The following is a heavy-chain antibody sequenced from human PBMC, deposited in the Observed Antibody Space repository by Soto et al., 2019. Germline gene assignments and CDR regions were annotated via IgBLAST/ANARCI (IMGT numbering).Heavy chain of an antibody. J-gene: IGHJ6*02. V-gene: IGHV3-15*01. CDR3: TTDLMNYXFWSGYPPALYYYGMDV. D-gene: IGHD3-3*01. CDR1: GFTFSDAW. Sequence: GGSLRLSCAASGFTFSDAWMSWVRQAPGKGLEWVGRIKSKTDGGTTDYAAPVKGRFTISRDDSKNTLYLQMNSLKTEDTAVYYCTTDLMNYXFWSGYPPALYYYGMDVWGQGTTVTVSS. CDR2: IKSKTDGGTT.